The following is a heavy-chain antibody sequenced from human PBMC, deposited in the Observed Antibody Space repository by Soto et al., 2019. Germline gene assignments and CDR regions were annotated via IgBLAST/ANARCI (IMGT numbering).Heavy chain of an antibody. Sequence: EVQLVQSGTELKKPGESLKISCKGFGYSFSSFWIGWVRQMPGKGLEWVAIIYPGDSDARYSPSFQGQVTISADKSINTAYLRWNSLKASDSGIYYCARPSAYSSSWFSYYGMDVWGQGTTVTVS. CDR3: ARPSAYSSSWFSYYGMDV. CDR2: IYPGDSDA. CDR1: GYSFSSFW. D-gene: IGHD6-13*01. V-gene: IGHV5-51*01. J-gene: IGHJ6*02.